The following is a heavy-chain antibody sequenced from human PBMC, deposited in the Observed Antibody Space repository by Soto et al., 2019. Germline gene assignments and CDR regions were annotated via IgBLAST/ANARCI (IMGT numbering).Heavy chain of an antibody. CDR2: IYYSGST. V-gene: IGHV4-59*01. D-gene: IGHD6-19*01. Sequence: SETLSLTCTVSGGSISSYYWSWIRQPPGKGLEWIGYIYYSGSTNYNPSLKSRVTISVDTSKNQFSLKLSSVTAADTAVYYCAREIVAVAGTEPRDYFDYWGQGTLVTVSS. CDR3: AREIVAVAGTEPRDYFDY. J-gene: IGHJ4*02. CDR1: GGSISSYY.